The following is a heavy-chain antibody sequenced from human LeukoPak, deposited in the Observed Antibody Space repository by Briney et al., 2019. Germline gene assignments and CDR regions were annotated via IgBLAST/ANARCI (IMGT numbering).Heavy chain of an antibody. J-gene: IGHJ4*02. CDR3: ARGTWSSSIDY. D-gene: IGHD6-6*01. Sequence: SQTLSLTCTVSGGSISSGDYYWSWIRQPPGKGLEWIGYIYYSGSTYYNPSLKSRLTISGDTSKNQFSLRLSSVTAADTAVYYCARGTWSSSIDYWGQGTLVTVSS. CDR1: GGSISSGDYY. V-gene: IGHV4-30-4*01. CDR2: IYYSGST.